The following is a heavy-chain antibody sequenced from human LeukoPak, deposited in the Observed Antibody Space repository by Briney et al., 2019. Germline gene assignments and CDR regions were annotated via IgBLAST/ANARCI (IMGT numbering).Heavy chain of an antibody. Sequence: SETLSLTCAVSGGSISSGGYSWSWIRQPPGKGLEWIGYIYHSGSAYYNPSLKSRVTISVDRSKNQFSLKLSSVTAADTAVYYCARNYGSGSYWFDYWGQGTLVAVSS. D-gene: IGHD3-10*01. J-gene: IGHJ4*02. CDR2: IYHSGSA. CDR3: ARNYGSGSYWFDY. V-gene: IGHV4-30-2*01. CDR1: GGSISSGGYS.